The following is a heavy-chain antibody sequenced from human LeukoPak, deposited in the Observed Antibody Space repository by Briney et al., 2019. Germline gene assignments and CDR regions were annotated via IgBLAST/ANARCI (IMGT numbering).Heavy chain of an antibody. V-gene: IGHV3-7*01. CDR3: ARTGYSSSWYPLEYFQH. J-gene: IGHJ1*01. CDR2: IKQDGSEK. CDR1: GFTFSSYW. D-gene: IGHD6-13*01. Sequence: PGGSLRLSCAASGFTFSSYWMSWVRQAPGKGLEWVANIKQDGSEKYYVDSVKGRFTISRDNAKNSLYLQMNSLRAEDTAVYYCARTGYSSSWYPLEYFQHWGQGTLVTVSS.